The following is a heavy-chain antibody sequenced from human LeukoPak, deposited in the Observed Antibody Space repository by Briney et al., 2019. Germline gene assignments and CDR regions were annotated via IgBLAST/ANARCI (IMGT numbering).Heavy chain of an antibody. CDR2: INPNSGGT. D-gene: IGHD1-7*01. J-gene: IGHJ3*02. CDR3: AREEDEQLELTIEGAFDI. V-gene: IGHV1-2*02. Sequence: ASVKVSCKASGYTFTGYYMHWVRQAPGQGLEWMGWINPNSGGTNYAQKFQGRVTMTRDTSISTAYMELSRLRSDDTAVYYCAREEDEQLELTIEGAFDIWGQGTMVTVSS. CDR1: GYTFTGYY.